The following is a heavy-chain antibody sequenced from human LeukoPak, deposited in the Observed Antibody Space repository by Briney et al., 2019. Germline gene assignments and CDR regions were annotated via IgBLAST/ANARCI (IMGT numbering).Heavy chain of an antibody. D-gene: IGHD1-26*01. CDR1: GASVSGSPYY. Sequence: SETLSLTCTVSGASVSGSPYYWGWIRQPPGKGLEWIGSIYSSGSTYYNASLQSRVTISIETSKNQISLRLNSVTAADTAIYYCAKSGGYGLFDYWGQGTLVTVSS. CDR3: AKSGGYGLFDY. J-gene: IGHJ4*02. CDR2: IYSSGST. V-gene: IGHV4-39*01.